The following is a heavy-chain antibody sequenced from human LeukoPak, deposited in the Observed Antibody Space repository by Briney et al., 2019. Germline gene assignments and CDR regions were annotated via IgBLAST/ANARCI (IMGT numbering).Heavy chain of an antibody. Sequence: PSGTLSLTCAVSGGSISSSNWWSWVRQPPGKGLEWIGEIYHSGSTNYNPSLKSRVTISIDKSKNQFSLKLSSVTAADTAVYYCARVTYDSSGYFDYWGQGTLVTVSS. D-gene: IGHD3-22*01. CDR3: ARVTYDSSGYFDY. CDR2: IYHSGST. V-gene: IGHV4-4*02. J-gene: IGHJ4*02. CDR1: GGSISSSNW.